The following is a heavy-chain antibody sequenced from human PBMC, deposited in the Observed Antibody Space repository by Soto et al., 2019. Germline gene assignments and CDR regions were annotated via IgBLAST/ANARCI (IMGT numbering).Heavy chain of an antibody. J-gene: IGHJ4*02. CDR3: AKAAGINYFDN. CDR2: ISDGGRFT. V-gene: IGHV3-23*01. CDR1: GFTFSTFA. Sequence: EVQLLESGGGFVQPGGSLRLSCAASGFTFSTFAMSWVRQLPGKGLEWVSGISDGGRFTYYADSVKGRFTISRDDSKNTVSLQMNSLTAEDTAIYYCAKAAGINYFDNWGQGSLVTVSS. D-gene: IGHD2-15*01.